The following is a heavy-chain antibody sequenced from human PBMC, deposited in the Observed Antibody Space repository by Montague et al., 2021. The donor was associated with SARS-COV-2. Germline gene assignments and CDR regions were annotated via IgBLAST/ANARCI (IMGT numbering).Heavy chain of an antibody. CDR1: GFSLSTSGVG. V-gene: IGHV2-5*02. CDR2: IYWDDGK. J-gene: IGHJ3*02. CDR3: AHDRVTMIVVAKADAFDI. Sequence: PALVKPTQTLTLTCTFSGFSLSTSGVGVGWIRQPPGNALEWLALIYWDDGKRYSPSLKSRLTITKDTSKNQVVLTMTNMDPVDTATYYCAHDRVTMIVVAKADAFDIWGQGTMVTVSS. D-gene: IGHD3-22*01.